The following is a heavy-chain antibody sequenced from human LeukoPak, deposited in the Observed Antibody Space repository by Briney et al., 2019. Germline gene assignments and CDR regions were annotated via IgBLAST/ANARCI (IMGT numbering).Heavy chain of an antibody. CDR3: ARDRLVGATGSGDFDN. CDR2: ISDDGGHT. J-gene: IGHJ4*02. D-gene: IGHD1-26*01. V-gene: IGHV3-74*01. CDR1: GFTFSSYW. Sequence: GGSLRLSCAASGFTFSSYWMHWVRQAPGKGLVWVSRISDDGGHTFHADSVKGRFAMSRDNSKNTLYLQMNSLRAEDTAVYYCARDRLVGATGSGDFDNWGQGTLVTVSS.